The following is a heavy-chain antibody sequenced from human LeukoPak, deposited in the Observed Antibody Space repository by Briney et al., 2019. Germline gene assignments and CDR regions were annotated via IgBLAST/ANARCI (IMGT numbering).Heavy chain of an antibody. V-gene: IGHV1-3*01. J-gene: IGHJ4*02. CDR3: ALREYSSSWYEFGFDY. Sequence: GASVKVSCKASGYTFTSYAMHWVRQAPGQRLEWMGWINAGNGNTKYSRKFQGRVTITRDTSASTAYMELSSLRSEDTAVYYCALREYSSSWYEFGFDYWGQGTLVTVSS. D-gene: IGHD6-13*01. CDR1: GYTFTSYA. CDR2: INAGNGNT.